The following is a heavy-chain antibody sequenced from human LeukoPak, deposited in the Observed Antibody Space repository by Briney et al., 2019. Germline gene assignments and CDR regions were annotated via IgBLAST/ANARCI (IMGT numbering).Heavy chain of an antibody. D-gene: IGHD3-16*01. Sequence: SETLSLTCTVSGGSISSYYWSWIRQHPGKGLEWIGYIYYSGSTYYNPSLKSRVTISVDTSKNQFSLNLISVTAADTAVYYCARSGTRGSPGAYWGQGTLVTVSS. CDR1: GGSISSYY. CDR2: IYYSGST. J-gene: IGHJ4*02. CDR3: ARSGTRGSPGAY. V-gene: IGHV4-59*06.